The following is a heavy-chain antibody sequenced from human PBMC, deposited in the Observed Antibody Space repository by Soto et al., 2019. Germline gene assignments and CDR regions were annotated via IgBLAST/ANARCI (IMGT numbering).Heavy chain of an antibody. V-gene: IGHV3-23*01. CDR1: GFTFSSYA. D-gene: IGHD3-3*01. CDR3: AKDPVLRFLEWLRYNWFDP. Sequence: EVQLLESGGGLVQPGGSLRLSCAASGFTFSSYAMSWVRQAPGKGLEWVSAISGSGGSTYYADSVKGRFTISRDNSKNTLYLQMTSLRAEDTAVYYCAKDPVLRFLEWLRYNWFDPWGQGTLVTVSS. CDR2: ISGSGGST. J-gene: IGHJ5*02.